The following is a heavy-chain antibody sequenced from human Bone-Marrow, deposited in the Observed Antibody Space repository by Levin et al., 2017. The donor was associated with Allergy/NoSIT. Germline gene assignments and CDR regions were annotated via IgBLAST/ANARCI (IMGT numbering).Heavy chain of an antibody. D-gene: IGHD3-10*01. Sequence: SETLSLTCHVSGGPVTRGSYYWSWIRQPLGTRPEWIGYVFHTGYTDYNPSLRSRITISVDTSRNQFALRLTSATSSDTGVYYCARVRYHGSGTLDWFDPWGPGTLVIVSS. J-gene: IGHJ5*02. V-gene: IGHV4-61*01. CDR3: ARVRYHGSGTLDWFDP. CDR2: VFHTGYT. CDR1: GGPVTRGSYY.